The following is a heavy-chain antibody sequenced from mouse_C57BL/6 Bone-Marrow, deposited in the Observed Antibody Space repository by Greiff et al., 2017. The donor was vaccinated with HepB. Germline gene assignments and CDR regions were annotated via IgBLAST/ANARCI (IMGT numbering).Heavy chain of an antibody. CDR2: ISYDGSN. CDR1: GYSITSGYY. CDR3: AEGGSSFAY. J-gene: IGHJ3*01. D-gene: IGHD1-1*01. V-gene: IGHV3-6*01. Sequence: VQLQQSGPGLVKPSQSLSLTCSVTGYSITSGYYWNWIRQFPGNKLEWMGYISYDGSNNYNPSLKNRISITRDTSKNQFFLKLNSVTTEDTATYYCAEGGSSFAYWGQGTLVTVSA.